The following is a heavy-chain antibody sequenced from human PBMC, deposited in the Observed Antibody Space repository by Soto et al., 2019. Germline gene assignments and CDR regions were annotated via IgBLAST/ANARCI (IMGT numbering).Heavy chain of an antibody. Sequence: SETLSLTCAVYGGSFSGYYWSWIRQPPGKGLEWIGEINHSGSTNYNPSLKSRVTISVDTSKNQFSLKLSSVTAADTAVYYCGDYYDSGGYYYWGQGTLVTVSS. CDR3: GDYYDSGGYYY. D-gene: IGHD3-22*01. J-gene: IGHJ4*02. V-gene: IGHV4-34*01. CDR1: GGSFSGYY. CDR2: INHSGST.